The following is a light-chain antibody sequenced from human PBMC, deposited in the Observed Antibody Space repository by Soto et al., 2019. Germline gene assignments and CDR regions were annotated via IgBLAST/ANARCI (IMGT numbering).Light chain of an antibody. Sequence: IVLTQSPGSLSLSPRKRATLSCRARQSVSSNHLARYQQNPGQAPRLLIYGASRRATGIPDRFSGRESGKDLNLTIRRLAPEDFAIYSCQQYGSSTYNFGQGTQVEIK. J-gene: IGKJ2*01. V-gene: IGKV3-20*01. CDR2: GAS. CDR1: QSVSSNH. CDR3: QQYGSSTYN.